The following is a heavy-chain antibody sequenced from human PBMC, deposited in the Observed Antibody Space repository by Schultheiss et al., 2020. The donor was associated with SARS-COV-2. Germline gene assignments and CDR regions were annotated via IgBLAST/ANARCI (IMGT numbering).Heavy chain of an antibody. Sequence: GESLKISCAASGFTVSSNYMSWVRQAPGKGLEWVAVISYDGSNKYYADSVQGRFTISRDHSKNTLYLQMNSLRAEDTAVYYCARIVAGGAVDYWGQGTLVTVSS. J-gene: IGHJ4*02. D-gene: IGHD5-12*01. V-gene: IGHV3-30-3*01. CDR2: ISYDGSNK. CDR3: ARIVAGGAVDY. CDR1: GFTVSSNY.